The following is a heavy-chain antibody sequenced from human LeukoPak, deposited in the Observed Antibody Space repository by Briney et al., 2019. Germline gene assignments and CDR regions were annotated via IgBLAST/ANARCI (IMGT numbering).Heavy chain of an antibody. D-gene: IGHD3-22*01. V-gene: IGHV1-69*06. CDR2: IIPIFGTA. J-gene: IGHJ5*02. CDR3: ARAYDSSGDWFDP. CDR1: GGTFSSYA. Sequence: SVKVSCKASGGTFSSYAISWVRQAPGQGLEWMGRIIPIFGTANYAQKFQGRVTITADKSTSTACMELSSLRSEDTAVYYCARAYDSSGDWFDPWGQGTLVTVSS.